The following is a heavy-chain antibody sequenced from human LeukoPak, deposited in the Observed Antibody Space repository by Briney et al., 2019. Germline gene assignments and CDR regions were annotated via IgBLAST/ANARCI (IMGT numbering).Heavy chain of an antibody. CDR3: ARRLSRRDGYNYGH. V-gene: IGHV4-34*01. CDR2: INHSGST. Sequence: GSLRLSCTASGFTFGDYAMSWVRQSPGKGLEWIGEINHSGSTNCNPSLKSRVTISTDTSKNQFSLKLSSLTAADTAVYYCARRLSRRDGYNYGHWGQGTLVTVSS. CDR1: GFTFGDYA. J-gene: IGHJ4*02. D-gene: IGHD5-24*01.